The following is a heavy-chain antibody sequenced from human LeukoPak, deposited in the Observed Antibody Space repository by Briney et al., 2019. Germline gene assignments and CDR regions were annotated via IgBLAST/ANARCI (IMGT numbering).Heavy chain of an antibody. J-gene: IGHJ4*02. D-gene: IGHD7-27*01. CDR2: ISGSGDNT. CDR3: AKDFRGSGYFFDY. CDR1: GFTFSSFA. Sequence: PGRSLRLSCAASGFTFSSFALSWVRQAPGKGLEWVSAISGSGDNTFYADSVRGRFTISRDNSKNILYLQMNSLRGEDTAIYYCAKDFRGSGYFFDYWGQGTLVTVSS. V-gene: IGHV3-23*01.